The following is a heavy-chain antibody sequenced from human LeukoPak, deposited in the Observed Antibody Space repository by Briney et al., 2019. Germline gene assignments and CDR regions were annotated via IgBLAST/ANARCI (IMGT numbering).Heavy chain of an antibody. CDR2: IYYSGST. J-gene: IGHJ5*02. CDR3: ATVDYDSSTYYYDKWFDP. Sequence: SETLSLTCTVSGGSISSYYWSWIRQPPGKGLEWIGYIYYSGSTNYNPSLKSRVTISVDTSKNQFSLKLSSVTAADTAVYYCATVDYDSSTYYYDKWFDPWGQGTLVTVSS. V-gene: IGHV4-59*12. CDR1: GGSISSYY. D-gene: IGHD3-22*01.